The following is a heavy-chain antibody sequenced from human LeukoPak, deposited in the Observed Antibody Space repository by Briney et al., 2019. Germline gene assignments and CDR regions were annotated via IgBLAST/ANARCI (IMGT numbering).Heavy chain of an antibody. CDR1: GFPFSVSA. Sequence: PGGSLRLSCAASGFPFSVSAMHWVRQAPGKGLEWVTLILSDGTNKYYTDSVKGRFTISGDNSKKTLYLEVNSLRAEDTAVYYCAKSTYDTYYPSGLVDYWGQGTLVTVSS. CDR3: AKSTYDTYYPSGLVDY. D-gene: IGHD3-22*01. CDR2: ILSDGTNK. V-gene: IGHV3-30*04. J-gene: IGHJ4*02.